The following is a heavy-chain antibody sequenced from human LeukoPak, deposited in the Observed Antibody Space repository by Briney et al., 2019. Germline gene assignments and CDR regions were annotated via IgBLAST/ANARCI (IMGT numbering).Heavy chain of an antibody. CDR1: GFTFSSYG. V-gene: IGHV3-30*18. J-gene: IGHJ4*02. CDR2: ISYDGSNK. Sequence: GRSLRLSCAASGFTFSSYGMHWVRQAPGKGLEWVAVISYDGSNKYYADSVKGRSTISRDNSKNTLYLQMNSLRAEDTAVYYCAKEVGQAYFDYWGQGTLVTVSS. CDR3: AKEVGQAYFDY. D-gene: IGHD1-26*01.